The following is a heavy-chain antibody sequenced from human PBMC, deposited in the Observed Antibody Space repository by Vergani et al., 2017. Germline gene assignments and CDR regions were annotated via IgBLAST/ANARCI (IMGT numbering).Heavy chain of an antibody. CDR1: GYTFTGYY. Sequence: QVQLVQSGAEVKKPGASVKVSFKASGYTFTGYYMHWVRQAPGQGLEWMEWINPNSGGTNYAQKFQGMVTMTRDTSISTAYMGLRRQRSDDTDVYYCAKTHKGDSGYDYFDYWGQGTLVTVSS. CDR3: AKTHKGDSGYDYFDY. CDR2: INPNSGGT. J-gene: IGHJ4*02. D-gene: IGHD5-12*01. V-gene: IGHV1-2*02.